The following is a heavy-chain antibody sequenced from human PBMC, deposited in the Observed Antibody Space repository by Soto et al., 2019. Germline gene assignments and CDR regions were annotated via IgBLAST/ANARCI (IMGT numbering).Heavy chain of an antibody. D-gene: IGHD5-12*01. CDR2: ISYDGSNK. Sequence: QPGGSLRLSCAASGFTFSSYAMHWVRQAPGKGLEWVAVISYDGSNKYYADSVKGRFTISRDNSKNTLYLQMNSLRAEDTAVYYCASGNSGYARGPLDYWGQGTLVTVSS. V-gene: IGHV3-30-3*01. CDR1: GFTFSSYA. J-gene: IGHJ4*02. CDR3: ASGNSGYARGPLDY.